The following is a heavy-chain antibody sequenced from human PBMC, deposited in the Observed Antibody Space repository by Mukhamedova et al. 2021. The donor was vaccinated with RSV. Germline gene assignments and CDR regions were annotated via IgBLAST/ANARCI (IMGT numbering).Heavy chain of an antibody. V-gene: IGHV3-30*04. CDR2: ISYDGSNK. Sequence: VRQAPGKGLEWVAVISYDGSNKYYADSVKGRFTISRDNSKNTLYLQMNSLRAEDPAVYYCARVPDYGDYYYGMDVWGQGTTVTVS. D-gene: IGHD4-17*01. CDR3: ARVPDYGDYYYGMDV. J-gene: IGHJ6*02.